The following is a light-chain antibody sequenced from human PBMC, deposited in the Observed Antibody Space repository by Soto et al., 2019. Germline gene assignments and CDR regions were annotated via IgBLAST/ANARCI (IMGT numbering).Light chain of an antibody. CDR2: EVG. Sequence: QSVPTQPASVSGSPGQSITISCTGTGSDISAYNYVSWYQQHPGKAPKLMIYEVGDRPSGLSNRFSGSKSGNTASLTISRLQPEDEADYYCSSYTSNNFYVFGTGTKLTVL. CDR3: SSYTSNNFYV. V-gene: IGLV2-14*01. J-gene: IGLJ1*01. CDR1: GSDISAYNY.